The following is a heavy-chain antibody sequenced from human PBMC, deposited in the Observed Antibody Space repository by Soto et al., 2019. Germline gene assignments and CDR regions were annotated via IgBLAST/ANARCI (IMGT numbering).Heavy chain of an antibody. J-gene: IGHJ3*02. CDR1: GFTFSSYG. D-gene: IGHD1-26*01. CDR2: IWYDGSNK. Sequence: WRSLRLSCAASGFTFSSYGMHRVRQAPGKGLEWVAVIWYDGSNKYYADSVKGRFTISRDNSKNTLYLQMNSLRAEDTAVYSSARDLGRDPYACEIRRKGT. CDR3: ARDLGRDPYACEI. V-gene: IGHV3-33*01.